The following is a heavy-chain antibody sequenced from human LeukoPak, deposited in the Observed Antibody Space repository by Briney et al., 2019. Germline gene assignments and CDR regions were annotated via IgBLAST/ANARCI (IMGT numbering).Heavy chain of an antibody. CDR1: GYSISSGYY. V-gene: IGHV4-38-2*01. J-gene: IGHJ4*02. CDR2: IYHSGST. Sequence: SETLSLTCAVSGYSISSGYYWGWIRQPPGKGLEWIGSIYHSGSTYYSPSLKSRVTISVDTSKNQFSLKLSSVTAADTAVYYCASHRRRGAAAEPDYWGQGTLVTVSS. D-gene: IGHD6-13*01. CDR3: ASHRRRGAAAEPDY.